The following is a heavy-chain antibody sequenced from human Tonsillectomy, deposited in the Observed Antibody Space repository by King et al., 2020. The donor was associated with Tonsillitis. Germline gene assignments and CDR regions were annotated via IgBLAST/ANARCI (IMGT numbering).Heavy chain of an antibody. D-gene: IGHD6-19*01. CDR2: VFFRGSA. CDR3: ARIQWLANYYYYYMDV. J-gene: IGHJ6*03. V-gene: IGHV4-39*01. CDR1: SGSLRSASYY. Sequence: LQLQESGPGLVKPSETLSLTCTVSSGSLRSASYYWGWIRLPPRMGLEWVGGVFFRGSAYFNPALQSRVTNSVDTSKNQFPLKPSSVTAADTAVYYCARIQWLANYYYYYMDVWGKGTTVTVSS.